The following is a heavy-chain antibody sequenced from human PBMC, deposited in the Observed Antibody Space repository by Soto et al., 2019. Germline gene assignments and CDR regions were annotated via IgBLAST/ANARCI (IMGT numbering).Heavy chain of an antibody. CDR3: ARLIGNSWLDS. D-gene: IGHD2-8*01. CDR1: GDSVSTNSAT. CDR2: TYYRSNWYT. Sequence: QIHLQQSGPGLVKPSQTLSLTCAISGDSVSTNSATWDWIRQSPSRGLEWLGRTYYRSNWYTDYAVYVKGRXPXSXXTSNNQLSLQLNSVTPDDTAVYYCARLIGNSWLDSWGQGTLVTVSS. J-gene: IGHJ5*01. V-gene: IGHV6-1*01.